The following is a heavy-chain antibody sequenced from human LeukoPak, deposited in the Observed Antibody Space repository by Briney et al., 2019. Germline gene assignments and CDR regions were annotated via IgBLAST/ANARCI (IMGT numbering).Heavy chain of an antibody. CDR1: GFTFSSYW. CDR2: IKQDGSEK. V-gene: IGHV3-7*01. J-gene: IGHJ4*02. Sequence: PGGSLRLSCAASGFTFSSYWMSWVRQAPGKGLEWVANIKQDGSEKYYVDSVKGRFTISRDNAKNSLYLQMNSLRAEDTAVYYCAREINDILTGLFDYWGQGTLVTVSS. CDR3: AREINDILTGLFDY. D-gene: IGHD3-9*01.